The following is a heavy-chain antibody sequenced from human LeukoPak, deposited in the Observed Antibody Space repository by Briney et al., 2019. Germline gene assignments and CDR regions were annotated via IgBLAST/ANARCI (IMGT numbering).Heavy chain of an antibody. V-gene: IGHV3-21*01. CDR2: ISSSSNYI. Sequence: GGSLRLSCAASGLTFSSYNMNWVRQAPGKGLEWVSFISSSSNYIYYTDSVKGRFTISRDNSKNTLYLQMSSLRAEDTAVYYCAIREGYWGQGTLVTVSS. D-gene: IGHD5-24*01. CDR3: AIREGY. CDR1: GLTFSSYN. J-gene: IGHJ4*02.